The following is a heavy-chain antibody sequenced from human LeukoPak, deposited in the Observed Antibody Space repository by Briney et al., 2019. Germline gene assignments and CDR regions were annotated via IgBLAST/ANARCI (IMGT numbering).Heavy chain of an antibody. V-gene: IGHV1-69*13. D-gene: IGHD2-21*02. CDR2: IIPIFGTA. Sequence: SVKVSCKASGGTFSSYAISWVRQAPGQGLEWMGGIIPIFGTANYAQKFQGRVTITADESTSTAYMELSSLRSEDTAVYYCARGPAYCGGDCYSPFDYWGQGTLVTVSS. CDR3: ARGPAYCGGDCYSPFDY. CDR1: GGTFSSYA. J-gene: IGHJ4*02.